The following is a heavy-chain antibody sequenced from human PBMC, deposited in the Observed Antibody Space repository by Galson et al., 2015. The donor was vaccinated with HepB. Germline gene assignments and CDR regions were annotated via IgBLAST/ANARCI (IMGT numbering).Heavy chain of an antibody. CDR2: INSDGSST. J-gene: IGHJ4*02. D-gene: IGHD6-19*01. Sequence: SLRLSCAASGFTLSSYWMHWVRQAPGKGLVWVSRINSDGSSTSYADSVKGRFTISRDNAKNTLYLQMNSLRAEDTAVYYCARKGAVAGTLDYWGQGTLVTVSS. V-gene: IGHV3-74*01. CDR1: GFTLSSYW. CDR3: ARKGAVAGTLDY.